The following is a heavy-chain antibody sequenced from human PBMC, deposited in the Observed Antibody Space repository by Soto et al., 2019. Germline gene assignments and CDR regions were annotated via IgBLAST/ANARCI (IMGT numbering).Heavy chain of an antibody. Sequence: QVPLVESGGGVVQPGRSLSLSCTASGFTFSSYAMQWVRQAPGKGLEWVAVISYDGSNKYYADSVKGRFTISRDNSKNALYLHMNSLRAEDTAVYYCASEDDDPWGQGTLVTVSS. CDR3: ASEDDDP. J-gene: IGHJ5*02. CDR1: GFTFSSYA. V-gene: IGHV3-30-3*01. CDR2: ISYDGSNK.